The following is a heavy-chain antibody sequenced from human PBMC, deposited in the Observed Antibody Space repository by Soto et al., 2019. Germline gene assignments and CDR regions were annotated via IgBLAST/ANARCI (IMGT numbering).Heavy chain of an antibody. J-gene: IGHJ6*02. CDR2: ISWNSGSI. Sequence: EVQLVESGGGLVQPGRSLRLSCAASGFTFDDYAMHWVRQAPGKGLEWVSGISWNSGSIGYADSVKGRFTISRDNXXNSLYRQMNSLRAEDTALYYCAAGGTSSGLNGMDVWGQGTTVTVSS. CDR1: GFTFDDYA. D-gene: IGHD2-2*01. V-gene: IGHV3-9*01. CDR3: AAGGTSSGLNGMDV.